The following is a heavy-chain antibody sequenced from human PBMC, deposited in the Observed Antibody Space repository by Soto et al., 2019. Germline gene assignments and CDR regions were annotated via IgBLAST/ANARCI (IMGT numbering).Heavy chain of an antibody. J-gene: IGHJ4*02. Sequence: PGVSLRLSCAASGFTFSSYGMHWVRQAPGKGLEWVPVLSYDGSTTYYAASVTGRFTISRDNPKNTLYVHMKSLRAEDTDVYYCAKIVYDSSGYDYRGQGT. CDR2: LSYDGSTT. D-gene: IGHD3-22*01. CDR1: GFTFSSYG. V-gene: IGHV3-30*18. CDR3: AKIVYDSSGYDY.